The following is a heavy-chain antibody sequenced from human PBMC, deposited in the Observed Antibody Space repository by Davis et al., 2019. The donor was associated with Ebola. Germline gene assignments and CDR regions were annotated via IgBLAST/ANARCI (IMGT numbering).Heavy chain of an antibody. CDR3: AREGERAYYYGSVEASYYYYYGMDV. V-gene: IGHV3-74*01. J-gene: IGHJ6*02. CDR2: INSDGSST. D-gene: IGHD3-10*01. CDR1: GFTFSSYW. Sequence: GESLKISCAASGFTFSSYWMHWVRQAPGKGLVWVSRINSDGSSTSYADSVKGRFTISRDNAKNTLYLQMNSLRDEDTAVYYCAREGERAYYYGSVEASYYYYYGMDVWGQGTTVTVSS.